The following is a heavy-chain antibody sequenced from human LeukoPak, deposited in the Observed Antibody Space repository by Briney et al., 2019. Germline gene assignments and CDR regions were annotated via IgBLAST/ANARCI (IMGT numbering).Heavy chain of an antibody. CDR2: VSGSGGST. CDR3: AKVAKGTVVPAAMTRHFDY. V-gene: IGHV3-23*01. J-gene: IGHJ4*02. D-gene: IGHD2-2*01. CDR1: GFTFSSYS. Sequence: GGSLRLSCAASGFTFSSYSMNWVRQAPGKGLEWVSSVSGSGGSTYYADSVKGRFTISRDNSKNTLYLQMNSLRAEDTAVYYCAKVAKGTVVPAAMTRHFDYWGQGTLVTVSS.